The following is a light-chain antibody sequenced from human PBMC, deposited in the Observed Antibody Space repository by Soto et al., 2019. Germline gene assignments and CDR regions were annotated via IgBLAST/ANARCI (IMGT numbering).Light chain of an antibody. CDR3: CSSGGSPTYV. J-gene: IGLJ1*01. V-gene: IGLV2-23*02. Sequence: QSALTQPHSVSGSPGQSVTISCTGTSVDVGAYDFVSWYQQHPGKAPKLMIFEVNKRPSGVSNRFSGSKSGNTASLTISGLKVEDEADYYCCSSGGSPTYVFGTGTKVTVL. CDR2: EVN. CDR1: SVDVGAYDF.